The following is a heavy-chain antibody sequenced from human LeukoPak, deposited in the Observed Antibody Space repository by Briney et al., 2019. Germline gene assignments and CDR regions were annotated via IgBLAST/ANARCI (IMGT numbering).Heavy chain of an antibody. CDR3: AKQGRDWLRDYYYYMDV. V-gene: IGHV3-23*01. D-gene: IGHD3-9*01. J-gene: IGHJ6*03. Sequence: GGPLRLSCAASGFTFSSNAMSWVRQAPGKGLEWVSSIGGRGGSAYYADSVKGRFTISRDNSKNTLYLRMNSLRAEDTAVYYCAKQGRDWLRDYYYYMDVWGKGTTVTISS. CDR1: GFTFSSNA. CDR2: IGGRGGSA.